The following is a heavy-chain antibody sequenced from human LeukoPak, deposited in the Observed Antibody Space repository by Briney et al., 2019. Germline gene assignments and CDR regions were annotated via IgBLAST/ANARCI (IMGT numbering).Heavy chain of an antibody. J-gene: IGHJ5*02. CDR1: NGSISSTNW. CDR2: IYHSGTT. Sequence: SETLSLTCAVSNGSISSTNWWSWVRQSPGKGLEYIGEIYHSGTTNYNPSLKSRVTISLDKSKNHFSLKLTSVTAADTAVYYCVRVVVVSATLKDWFDPWGQGILVTVTS. V-gene: IGHV4-4*02. D-gene: IGHD2-15*01. CDR3: VRVVVVSATLKDWFDP.